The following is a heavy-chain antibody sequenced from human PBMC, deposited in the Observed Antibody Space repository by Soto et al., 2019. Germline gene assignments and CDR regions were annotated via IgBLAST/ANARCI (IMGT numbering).Heavy chain of an antibody. CDR3: AKGAVQDLWSGYYTLFDY. D-gene: IGHD3-3*01. Sequence: LRLSCAASGFTFSTYGMHWVRQAPGKGLEWVAVISYDAKHKYYADSLKGRFTISRDNSKNTLYLQMNSLRAEDTAVYYCAKGAVQDLWSGYYTLFDYWGQGTLVTVSS. CDR1: GFTFSTYG. V-gene: IGHV3-30*18. CDR2: ISYDAKHK. J-gene: IGHJ4*02.